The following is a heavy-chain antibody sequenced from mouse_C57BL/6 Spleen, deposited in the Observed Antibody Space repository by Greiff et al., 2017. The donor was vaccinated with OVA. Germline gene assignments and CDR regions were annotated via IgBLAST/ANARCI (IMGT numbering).Heavy chain of an antibody. J-gene: IGHJ2*01. CDR3: ARHEGYGSSYGFDY. CDR1: GYTFTEYT. Sequence: VQRVESGAELVKPGASVKLSCKASGYTFTEYTIHWVKQRSGQGLEWIGWFYPGSGSIKYNEKFKDKATLTAEKSSSTVYMELSRLTSEDSAVYFCARHEGYGSSYGFDYWGQGTTLTVSS. D-gene: IGHD1-1*01. V-gene: IGHV1-62-2*01. CDR2: FYPGSGSI.